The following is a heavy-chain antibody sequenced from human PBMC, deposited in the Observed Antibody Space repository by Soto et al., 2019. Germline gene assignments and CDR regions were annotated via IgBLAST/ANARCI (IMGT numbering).Heavy chain of an antibody. Sequence: KPSETLSLTCTVSGGSISSYYWSWIRQPPGKGLEWIGYIYYSGGTNYNPSLKSRVTISVDTSKNQFSLKLSSVTAADTAVYYCARGLGSSSDWGQGTLVTVSS. CDR3: ARGLGSSSD. CDR2: IYYSGGT. CDR1: GGSISSYY. V-gene: IGHV4-59*01. J-gene: IGHJ4*02. D-gene: IGHD6-6*01.